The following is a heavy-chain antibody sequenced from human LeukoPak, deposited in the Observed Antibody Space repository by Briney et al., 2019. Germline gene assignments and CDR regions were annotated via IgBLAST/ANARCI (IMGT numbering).Heavy chain of an antibody. CDR3: AFYPSGSCGKYFQH. J-gene: IGHJ1*01. V-gene: IGHV3-30*03. CDR1: GFTFSDYG. Sequence: GGSLRLSCAASGFTFSDYGMHWVRQAPGKGLEWVAVISYGGGNKYYADSVKGRFTISRDNSKNTLYLQMNSLRAEDTAVYYCAFYPSGSCGKYFQHWGQGTLVTVSS. D-gene: IGHD1-26*01. CDR2: ISYGGGNK.